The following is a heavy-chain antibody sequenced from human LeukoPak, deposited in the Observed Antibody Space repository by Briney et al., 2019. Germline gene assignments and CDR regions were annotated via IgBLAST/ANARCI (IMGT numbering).Heavy chain of an antibody. CDR3: ARISSSNWYNERGAFDV. V-gene: IGHV4-59*01. CDR2: IYYSGST. D-gene: IGHD6-13*01. J-gene: IGHJ3*01. CDR1: GGSISSYY. Sequence: PSETLSLTCTVSGGSISSYYWSWIRQPPGKGLEWIGYIYYSGSTNYKSSLKSRVTISVDTSKNQFSLKLRSVTAADTAVYYCARISSSNWYNERGAFDVWGQGTMVTVSS.